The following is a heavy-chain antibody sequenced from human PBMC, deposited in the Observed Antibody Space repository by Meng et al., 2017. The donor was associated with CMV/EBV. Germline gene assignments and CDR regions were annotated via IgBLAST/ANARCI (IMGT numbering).Heavy chain of an antibody. CDR1: GYTFTSYG. J-gene: IGHJ4*02. CDR2: ISAYNGNT. D-gene: IGHD6-13*01. V-gene: IGHV1-18*01. Sequence: SGYTFTSYGSSWVRQAPGQGLEWMGWISAYNGNTNYAQKLQGRVTTTTDTSTSTAYMELRSLRSDDTAVYYCARVAYSSSWYHAFDYWGQGTLVTVSS. CDR3: ARVAYSSSWYHAFDY.